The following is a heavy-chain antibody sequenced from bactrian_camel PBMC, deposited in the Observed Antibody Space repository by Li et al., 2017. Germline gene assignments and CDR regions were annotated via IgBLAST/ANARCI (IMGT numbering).Heavy chain of an antibody. V-gene: IGHV3S63*01. CDR3: AAGTRIIVGDYCDGITD. CDR2: ITRIHGGT. CDR1: GKTNVLNC. D-gene: IGHD3*01. Sequence: VQLVESGGGLVQAGGSLNLSCAATGKTNVLNCMGWFRQTPRKEREGVAVITRIHGGTEYADSVKGRFIISRDSSKMTWSLQMNNLKTEDTAMYYCAAGTRIIVGDYCDGITDWGQGTQVTVS. J-gene: IGHJ4*01.